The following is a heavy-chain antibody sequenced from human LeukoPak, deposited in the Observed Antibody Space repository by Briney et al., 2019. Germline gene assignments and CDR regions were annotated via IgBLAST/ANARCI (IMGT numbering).Heavy chain of an antibody. CDR3: AREALYSSSSGGDNGWFDP. V-gene: IGHV4-59*01. Sequence: SETLSLTCIVSGGSISSYYWSWIRQPPGKGLEWIGYIYYSGSTNYNPSLKSRVTISVDTSKNQFSLKLSSVTAADTAVYYCAREALYSSSSGGDNGWFDPWGQGTLVTVSS. J-gene: IGHJ5*02. CDR1: GGSISSYY. D-gene: IGHD6-6*01. CDR2: IYYSGST.